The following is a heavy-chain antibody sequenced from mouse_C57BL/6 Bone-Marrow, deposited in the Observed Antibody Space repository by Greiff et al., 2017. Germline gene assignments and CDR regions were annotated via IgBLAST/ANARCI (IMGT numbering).Heavy chain of an antibody. CDR3: TREDYGGFAY. V-gene: IGHV1-15*01. CDR2: IDPETGGT. Sequence: VQLQQSGAELVRPGASVTLSCKASGYTFTDYEMHWVKQTPVHGLEWIGAIDPETGGTAYNQKFKGKAILTADKSSSTAYMELRSLTSEDSAVYYCTREDYGGFAYWGQGTLVTVSA. CDR1: GYTFTDYE. J-gene: IGHJ3*01. D-gene: IGHD2-4*01.